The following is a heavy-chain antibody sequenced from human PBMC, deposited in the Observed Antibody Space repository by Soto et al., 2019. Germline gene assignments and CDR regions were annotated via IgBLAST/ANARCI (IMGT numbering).Heavy chain of an antibody. D-gene: IGHD3-10*01. Sequence: QVQLVQSGAEVKKPGSSVRVSCKASGDTFNFSSITWVRQAPGLGLEWMGRINPILSMSNYAERFQGRVTMTADQSTSTAYMELSSLRSEDTAMYYCASSYGSGYRAVDSWGQGALVTVSS. V-gene: IGHV1-69*02. CDR1: GDTFNFSS. CDR2: INPILSMS. CDR3: ASSYGSGYRAVDS. J-gene: IGHJ4*02.